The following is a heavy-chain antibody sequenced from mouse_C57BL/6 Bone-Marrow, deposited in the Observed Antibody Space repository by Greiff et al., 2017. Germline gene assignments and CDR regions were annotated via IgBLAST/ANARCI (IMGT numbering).Heavy chain of an antibody. V-gene: IGHV1-22*01. J-gene: IGHJ3*01. CDR2: INPNNGGT. Sequence: EVHLVESGPELVKPGASVKMSCKASGYTFTDYNMHWVKQSHGKSLEWIGYINPNNGGTSYNQKFKGKATLTVNKSSSTAYMELRSLTSEDSAVYYCARGGLGPAWFAYWGQGTLVTVSA. CDR1: GYTFTDYN. D-gene: IGHD4-1*01. CDR3: ARGGLGPAWFAY.